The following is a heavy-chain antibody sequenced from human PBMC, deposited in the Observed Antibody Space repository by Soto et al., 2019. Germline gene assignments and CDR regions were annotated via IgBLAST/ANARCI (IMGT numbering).Heavy chain of an antibody. V-gene: IGHV4-59*01. CDR1: GGSIRSYY. J-gene: IGHJ3*01. CDR3: ARDHPDCTGASCYSNIDAFDV. D-gene: IGHD2-15*01. Sequence: QVQLQESGPGLVKPSETLSLTCNVSGGSIRSYYWSWIRQPPGKGLERIGNIHHSGTTKYNPSLQSRLNISVYTFQSQVSLRLSAVAAVGDAVYYCARDHPDCTGASCYSNIDAFDVWGQGRMVAVSS. CDR2: IHHSGTT.